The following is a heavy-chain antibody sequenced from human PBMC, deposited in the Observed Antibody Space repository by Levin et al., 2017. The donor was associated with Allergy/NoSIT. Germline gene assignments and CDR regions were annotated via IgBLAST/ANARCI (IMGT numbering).Heavy chain of an antibody. V-gene: IGHV4-4*07. CDR1: GGSISSYY. Sequence: SQTLSLTCPVSGGSISSYYWNWIRQPAGKGLEWIGRIYTSGSTKCNPSLMSRVTMSLDTSKNQFSLKLSSVTAADTAVYYCARDRTPGIIVAGWLDPWGQGTLVTVSS. CDR2: IYTSGST. J-gene: IGHJ5*02. CDR3: ARDRTPGIIVAGWLDP. D-gene: IGHD6-13*01.